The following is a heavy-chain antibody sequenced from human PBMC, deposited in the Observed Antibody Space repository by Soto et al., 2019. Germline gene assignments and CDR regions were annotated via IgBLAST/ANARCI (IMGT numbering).Heavy chain of an antibody. V-gene: IGHV3-43*01. CDR3: AKDGLDSSGRILHFDY. CDR2: ISWDGGST. D-gene: IGHD3-22*01. J-gene: IGHJ4*02. CDR1: GFTFDDYT. Sequence: GGSLRLSCAASGFTFDDYTMHWVRQAPGKGLEWVSLISWDGGSTYYADSVKGRFTISRDNSKNSLYLQMNSLRTEDTALYYCAKDGLDSSGRILHFDYWGQGTLVTVSS.